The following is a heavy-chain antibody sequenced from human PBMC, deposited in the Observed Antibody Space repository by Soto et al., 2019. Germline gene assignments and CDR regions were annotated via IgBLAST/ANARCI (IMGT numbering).Heavy chain of an antibody. D-gene: IGHD3-9*01. CDR1: DDSINSDKYY. Sequence: QLQLQESGPGLVKPSETLSLTCSVSDDSINSDKYYWGWIRQPPGKGREWIGSIYYRGNAYHNPSLHTRLPISLDRSNSPFALKLNSVTAADSAVYFCARLEGLATISYYFDFWGPGALVTVSS. CDR2: IYYRGNA. CDR3: ARLEGLATISYYFDF. V-gene: IGHV4-39*01. J-gene: IGHJ4*02.